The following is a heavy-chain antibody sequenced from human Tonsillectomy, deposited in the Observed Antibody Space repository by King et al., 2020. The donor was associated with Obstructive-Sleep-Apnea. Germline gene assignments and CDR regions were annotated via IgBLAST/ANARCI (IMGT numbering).Heavy chain of an antibody. CDR3: ARHSYGSGWSGFDY. CDR2: IYPVDSDT. V-gene: IGHV5-51*01. J-gene: IGHJ4*02. D-gene: IGHD6-19*01. CDR1: GYSFTTYL. Sequence: QLVQSGAEVKKPGESLKISCKGFGYSFTTYLIGWVRQRPGKSLEWRGIIYPVDSDTRYSPSFQGQVTISADKSISTAYLQWSSLKASDSAMYYCARHSYGSGWSGFDYWGQGTLVTVSS.